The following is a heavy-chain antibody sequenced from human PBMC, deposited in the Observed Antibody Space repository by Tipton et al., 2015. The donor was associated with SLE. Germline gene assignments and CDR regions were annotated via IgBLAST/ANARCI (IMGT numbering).Heavy chain of an antibody. CDR1: GFTVSSNY. D-gene: IGHD6-19*01. CDR3: ARDQDPYLAVAGPGYFQH. V-gene: IGHV3-53*05. Sequence: SLRLSCAASGFTVSSNYMSWVRQAPGKGLEWVSVIYSGGSTYYADSVKGRFTISRDNSKNTLYLQMNSLRAEDTAVYYCARDQDPYLAVAGPGYFQHWGPGTLVTVSS. CDR2: IYSGGST. J-gene: IGHJ1*01.